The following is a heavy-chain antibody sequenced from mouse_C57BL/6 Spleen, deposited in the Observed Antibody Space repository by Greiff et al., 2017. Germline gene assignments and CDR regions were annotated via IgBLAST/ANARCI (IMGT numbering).Heavy chain of an antibody. CDR1: GYTFTSYW. CDR3: ARSPTGNFDV. J-gene: IGHJ1*03. Sequence: QVQLQQPGAELVRPGSSVKLSCKASGYTFTSYWMDWVKQRPGQGLEWIGNIYPSDSETHYNQKFKDKATLTVDKSSSTAYMQLSSLTSEDSAVYYCARSPTGNFDVWGTGTTVTVSS. CDR2: IYPSDSET. V-gene: IGHV1-61*01. D-gene: IGHD4-1*02.